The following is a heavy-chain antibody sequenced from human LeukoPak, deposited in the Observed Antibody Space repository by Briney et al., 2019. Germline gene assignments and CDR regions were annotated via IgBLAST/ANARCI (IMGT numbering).Heavy chain of an antibody. J-gene: IGHJ2*01. CDR2: ICVTGDT. V-gene: IGHV3-13*01. CDR1: GFTFSKDD. Sequence: PGGSLRLSCAASGFTFSKDDFHWVPQAPGKGLEGVAAICVTGDTYYADSVKGGFTISREDAANSLYLQMRSLGAGDTALYYCTKEFCGSRAACAGGSYYDFWGRGALVTVSS. CDR3: TKEFCGSRAACAGGSYYDF. D-gene: IGHD2-15*01.